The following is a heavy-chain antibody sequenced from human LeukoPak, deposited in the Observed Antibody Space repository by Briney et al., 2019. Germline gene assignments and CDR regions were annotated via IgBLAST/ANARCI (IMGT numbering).Heavy chain of an antibody. J-gene: IGHJ6*03. CDR3: ARALRITMIVVVITTWYMDV. V-gene: IGHV4-59*12. CDR2: IYHSGST. D-gene: IGHD3-22*01. Sequence: SETLSLTCTVSGGSISSYYWSWIRQPPGKGLEWIGEIYHSGSTNYNPSLKSRVTISVDKSKNQFSLKLSSVTAADTAVYYCARALRITMIVVVITTWYMDVWGKGTTVTVSS. CDR1: GGSISSYY.